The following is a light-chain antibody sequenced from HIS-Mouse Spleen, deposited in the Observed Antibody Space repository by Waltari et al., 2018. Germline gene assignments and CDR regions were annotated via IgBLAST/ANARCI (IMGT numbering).Light chain of an antibody. CDR2: WAS. J-gene: IGKJ2*01. Sequence: DIVMTQSPDSLAVSLGARATINCKSSQSVLYSSINKNYLAWYQQKPGQPPKLLIYWASTRESGIPDRFSGSGSGTDFTLTISSLQAEDVAVYYCQQYYSTPYTFGQGTKLEIK. CDR1: QSVLYSSINKNY. CDR3: QQYYSTPYT. V-gene: IGKV4-1*01.